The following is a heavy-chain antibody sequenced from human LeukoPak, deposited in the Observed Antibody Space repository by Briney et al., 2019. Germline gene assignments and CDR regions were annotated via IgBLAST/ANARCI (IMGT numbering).Heavy chain of an antibody. CDR2: IYSGGST. CDR1: GFTVSSNY. J-gene: IGHJ4*02. Sequence: GGSLRLSCAASGFTVSSNYTSWVRQAPGKGLEWVSVIYSGGSTYYADSVKGRFTISRDNSKNTLYLQINSLRAEDTAVYYCARDRRWDSSSPLDYWGQGTLVTVSS. V-gene: IGHV3-66*02. D-gene: IGHD6-6*01. CDR3: ARDRRWDSSSPLDY.